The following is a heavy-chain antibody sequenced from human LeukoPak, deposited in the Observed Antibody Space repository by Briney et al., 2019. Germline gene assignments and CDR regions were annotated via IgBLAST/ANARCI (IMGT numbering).Heavy chain of an antibody. V-gene: IGHV1-69*06. CDR3: ARSLFRFLEWSYRSYYYYYMDV. CDR2: IIPIFGTV. J-gene: IGHJ6*03. D-gene: IGHD3-3*01. CDR1: EGTFSSYA. Sequence: PAASVKVSCKASEGTFSSYAISWVRQAPGQGLEWMGGIIPIFGTVNYAQKFQGRVTITADKSTSTAYMELSSLRSEDTAVYYCARSLFRFLEWSYRSYYYYYMDVWGKGTTVTVSS.